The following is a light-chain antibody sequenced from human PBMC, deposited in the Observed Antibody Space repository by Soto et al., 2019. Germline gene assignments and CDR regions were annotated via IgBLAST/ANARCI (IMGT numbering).Light chain of an antibody. CDR2: GSN. CDR3: AAWDGSLSAWM. CDR1: SSNIGSNY. J-gene: IGLJ3*02. Sequence: QAVVTQPPSASGTPGQRVTISCSGSSSNIGSNYVYWYQQLTGTAPKLLIDGSNQRPSGVPDRFSGSKSGTSASLAISGLRSEDEADYYCAAWDGSLSAWMFGGGTKVNVL. V-gene: IGLV1-47*02.